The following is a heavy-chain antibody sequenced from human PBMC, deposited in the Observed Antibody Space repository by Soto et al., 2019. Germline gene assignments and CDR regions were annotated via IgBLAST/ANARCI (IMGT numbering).Heavy chain of an antibody. V-gene: IGHV3-7*04. CDR3: ARAPDPGTVDY. D-gene: IGHD1-1*01. CDR2: INGDGSET. CDR1: GFTFSYYW. Sequence: LRLSCAASGFTFSYYWMSWVRQAPGKGLEWVANINGDGSETYYVDSVKGRFTISKDNAKNSLYLQMSSLRAEDTAVYYCARAPDPGTVDYWGPGTLVTVSS. J-gene: IGHJ4*02.